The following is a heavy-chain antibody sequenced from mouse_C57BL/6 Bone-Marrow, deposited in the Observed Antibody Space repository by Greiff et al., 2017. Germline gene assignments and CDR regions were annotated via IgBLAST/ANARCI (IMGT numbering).Heavy chain of an antibody. Sequence: VQLQQPGAELVRPGSSVKLSCKASGYTFTSYWMHWVKQRPIQGLDWIGNIDPSDSETHYNQKFKDKATLTVDKSSSTAYMQLSSLTSEDSAVYYCARKGYYYGSSYRGSYYAMDYWGQGTSVTVSS. CDR1: GYTFTSYW. CDR2: IDPSDSET. CDR3: ARKGYYYGSSYRGSYYAMDY. J-gene: IGHJ4*01. V-gene: IGHV1-52*01. D-gene: IGHD1-1*01.